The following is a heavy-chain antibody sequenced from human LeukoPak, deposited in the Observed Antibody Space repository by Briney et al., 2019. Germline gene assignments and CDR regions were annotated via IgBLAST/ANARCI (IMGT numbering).Heavy chain of an antibody. V-gene: IGHV3-21*01. CDR1: GFTFSSYE. CDR3: ARDRDIVVVPAADGFDY. Sequence: GGSLRLSCAASGFTFSSYEMNWVRQAPGKGLEWVSSISSSSSYIYYADSVKGRFTISRDNAKNSLYLQMNSLRAEDTAVYYCARDRDIVVVPAADGFDYWGQGTLVTVSS. D-gene: IGHD2-2*01. J-gene: IGHJ4*02. CDR2: ISSSSSYI.